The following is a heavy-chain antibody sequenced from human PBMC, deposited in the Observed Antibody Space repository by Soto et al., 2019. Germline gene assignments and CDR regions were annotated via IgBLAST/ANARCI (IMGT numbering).Heavy chain of an antibody. J-gene: IGHJ4*02. Sequence: QVQLVESGGGVVQPGRSLRLCCAASGFTFSSYGMHWVRQAPGKGLEWVAVIWYDGSNKYYADSVKGRFTISRDNSKNTLYLQMNSLRAEDTAVYYCARDQYTYSNYVPVDYWGQGTLVTVSS. CDR3: ARDQYTYSNYVPVDY. V-gene: IGHV3-33*01. CDR1: GFTFSSYG. CDR2: IWYDGSNK. D-gene: IGHD4-4*01.